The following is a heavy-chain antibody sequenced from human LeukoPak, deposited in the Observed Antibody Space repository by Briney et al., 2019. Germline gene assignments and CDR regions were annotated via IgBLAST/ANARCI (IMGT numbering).Heavy chain of an antibody. J-gene: IGHJ4*02. CDR2: ITGSGVST. CDR3: AKRSSISSGYFDF. Sequence: GGSLRLSCTASGFTFNNYAMAWVRRAPGKGLEWVSAITGSGVSTNYADSVKGRFTISRDNSQNTIYLQTNSLRAEDTAIYYCAKRSSISSGYFDFWGRGTLVTVSS. D-gene: IGHD3-22*01. V-gene: IGHV3-23*01. CDR1: GFTFNNYA.